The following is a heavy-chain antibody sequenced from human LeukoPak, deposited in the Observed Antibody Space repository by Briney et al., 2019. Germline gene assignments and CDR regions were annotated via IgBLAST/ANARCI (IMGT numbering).Heavy chain of an antibody. V-gene: IGHV3-15*01. D-gene: IGHD4-17*01. CDR3: TTDPGDYPDY. J-gene: IGHJ4*02. Sequence: GGSLRLSCAASGLTFSNAWMSWVRQAPGQGLEWVGRTKSKTDGETKDYSAPVIGRFSSSRDDSKNMLYLEMNSLKTDDTAVCYCTTDPGDYPDYWGQGTLVTVSS. CDR1: GLTFSNAW. CDR2: TKSKTDGETK.